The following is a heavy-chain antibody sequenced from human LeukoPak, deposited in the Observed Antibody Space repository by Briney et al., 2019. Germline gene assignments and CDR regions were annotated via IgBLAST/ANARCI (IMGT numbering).Heavy chain of an antibody. CDR3: ARAQTKRGYYFDY. CDR2: IYYSGST. J-gene: IGHJ4*02. CDR1: GGSISSYY. D-gene: IGHD3-10*01. Sequence: MSSETLSLTCTVSGGSISSYYWSWIRQPPGKGLEWIGYIYYSGSTNYNPSLKSRVTISVDTSKNQFSLKLSSVTAADTAVYYCARAQTKRGYYFDYWGQGTLVTVSS. V-gene: IGHV4-59*01.